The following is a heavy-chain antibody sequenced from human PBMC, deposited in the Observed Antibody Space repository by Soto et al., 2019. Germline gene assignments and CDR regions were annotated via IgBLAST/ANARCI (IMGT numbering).Heavy chain of an antibody. CDR2: ISSSSSTI. D-gene: IGHD6-13*01. J-gene: IGHJ6*02. CDR1: GFTFSSYS. Sequence: GGSLRLSCAASGFTFSSYSMNWVRQAPGKWLEWVSYISSSSSTIYYADSVKGRFTISRDNAKNSLYLQMNSLRDEDTAVYYCARGSSSSWYSHGGFRGMDVWGQGXTVTVYS. CDR3: ARGSSSSWYSHGGFRGMDV. V-gene: IGHV3-48*02.